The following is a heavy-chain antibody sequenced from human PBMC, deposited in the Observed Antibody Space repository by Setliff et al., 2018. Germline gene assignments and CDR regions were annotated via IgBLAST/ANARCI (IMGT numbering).Heavy chain of an antibody. J-gene: IGHJ4*02. CDR3: AKGGGRYHSDS. CDR2: IYTSWST. D-gene: IGHD1-1*01. Sequence: SETLSLTCTVSGDSISSRRNYWGWFRQPAGKELEWIGQIYTSWSTNYNPSLKSRVTISLDKSNNQFSLKLTSMTAADTAVYYCAKGGGRYHSDSWGQGILVTVSS. V-gene: IGHV4-61*09. CDR1: GDSISSRRNY.